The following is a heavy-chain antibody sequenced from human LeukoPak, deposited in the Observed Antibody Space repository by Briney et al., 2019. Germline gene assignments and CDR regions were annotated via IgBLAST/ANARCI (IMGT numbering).Heavy chain of an antibody. CDR1: GDSISSYY. CDR2: IYTNGGT. Sequence: SETLSLTCTVSGDSISSYYWSWIRQPPGKGLEWIGNIYTNGGTNYIPSPKGRVTISIGTSKNQFSLKLSSVTAADSAVYYCARLTRLSTSPERYYLDYWGQGTLVTVSS. V-gene: IGHV4-4*09. D-gene: IGHD6-6*01. CDR3: ARLTRLSTSPERYYLDY. J-gene: IGHJ4*02.